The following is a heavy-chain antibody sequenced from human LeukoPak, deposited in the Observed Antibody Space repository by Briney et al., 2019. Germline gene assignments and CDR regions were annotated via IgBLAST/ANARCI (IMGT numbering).Heavy chain of an antibody. CDR2: ISGSSYNI. V-gene: IGHV3-48*04. CDR3: ARDIGGSYSAIDY. Sequence: GGSLRLSCAPSGFIFSCYSMKWVRQAAGEGLQWLSFISGSSYNIIYADFVKGRFTISRDNAQNSLYLEMNSLRAEDRAVYYCARDIGGSYSAIDYWGQGTLVTVSS. CDR1: GFIFSCYS. J-gene: IGHJ4*02. D-gene: IGHD1-26*01.